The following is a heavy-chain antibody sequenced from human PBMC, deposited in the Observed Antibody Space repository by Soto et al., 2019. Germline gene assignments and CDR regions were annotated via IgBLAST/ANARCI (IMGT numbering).Heavy chain of an antibody. CDR2: IYYSGST. CDR1: GGSISSSSYY. D-gene: IGHD2-15*01. J-gene: IGHJ4*02. CDR3: ARRGCSGGSCHYFDY. Sequence: LSLTCTVSGGSISSSSYYWGWIRQPPGKGLEWIGSIYYSGSTYYNPSLKSRVTISVDTSKNQFSLKLSSVTAADTAVYYCARRGCSGGSCHYFDYWGQGTLVTVSS. V-gene: IGHV4-39*01.